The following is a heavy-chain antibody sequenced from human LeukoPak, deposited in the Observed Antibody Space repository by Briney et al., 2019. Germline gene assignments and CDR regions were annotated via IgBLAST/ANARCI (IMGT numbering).Heavy chain of an antibody. CDR3: AKVSEDDFWSGHFDY. Sequence: PGGSLRLSCAASGFTFSSYAMSWVRQAPGKGLEWVSAISGSGGSTYYADSVKGRFTISRDNSKNTLYLQMNSLRAEDTAVYYCAKVSEDDFWSGHFDYWGQGTLVTVSS. CDR2: ISGSGGST. D-gene: IGHD3-3*01. J-gene: IGHJ4*02. CDR1: GFTFSSYA. V-gene: IGHV3-23*01.